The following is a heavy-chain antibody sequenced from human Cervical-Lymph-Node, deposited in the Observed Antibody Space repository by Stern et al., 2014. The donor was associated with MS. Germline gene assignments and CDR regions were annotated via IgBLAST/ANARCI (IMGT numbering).Heavy chain of an antibody. CDR3: ARGYPFFDN. Sequence: QVQLVQSGAEVKKPGASVKVSCMASGYTFTGFFLHWVRQAPGQGLEWVGWINPNTGVTKSAQKFQGWVTLTRDTSINTVYMELNRLKSDDTAVFYCARGYPFFDNWGQGTLVTVSS. CDR2: INPNTGVT. V-gene: IGHV1-2*04. J-gene: IGHJ4*02. D-gene: IGHD2-15*01. CDR1: GYTFTGFF.